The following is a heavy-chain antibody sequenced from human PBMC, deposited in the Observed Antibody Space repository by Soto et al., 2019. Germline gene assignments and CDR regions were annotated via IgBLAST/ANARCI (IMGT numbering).Heavy chain of an antibody. V-gene: IGHV3-11*01. CDR2: ISSSGSTI. CDR1: GFTFSDYY. CDR3: VESGQDYDILPWFDP. D-gene: IGHD3-9*01. Sequence: GGSLRLSCAASGFTFSDYYMSWIRQAPGKGLEWVSYISSSGSTIYYADSVKGRFTISRDNAKNSLYLQMNSLRAEDTAVYYCVESGQDYDILPWFDPWGQGTLVTVSS. J-gene: IGHJ5*02.